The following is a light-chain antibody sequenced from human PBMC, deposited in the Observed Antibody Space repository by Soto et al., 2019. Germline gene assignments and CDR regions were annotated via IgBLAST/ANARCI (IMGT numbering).Light chain of an antibody. CDR2: LGS. Sequence: EIVLTQSPLSLPVTPGEPASISCRSSRSILGSSGYNYLNWYLQKPGQSPQLLIYLGSSRASGVPDRFSGSGSGTDFTLTISRVAAGDVALYFCAQCLAVPFTFGGGTKVEI. CDR1: RSILGSSGYNY. CDR3: AQCLAVPFT. J-gene: IGKJ4*01. V-gene: IGKV2-28*01.